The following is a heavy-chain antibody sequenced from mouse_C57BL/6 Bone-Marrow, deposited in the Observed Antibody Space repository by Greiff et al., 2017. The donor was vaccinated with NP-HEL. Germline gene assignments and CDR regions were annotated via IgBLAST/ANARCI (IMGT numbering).Heavy chain of an antibody. CDR2: ITPSSGYT. Sequence: VQLQESGAELARPGASVKMSCKASGYTFTSYTMHWVKQRPGQGLEWIGYITPSSGYTKYTQKFKDKAPLTADKSSSTTYMKLSSLTTEDSAVYYCERSCFFAYGGQGTRVTVSA. CDR3: ERSCFFAY. J-gene: IGHJ3*01. V-gene: IGHV1-4*01. CDR1: GYTFTSYT.